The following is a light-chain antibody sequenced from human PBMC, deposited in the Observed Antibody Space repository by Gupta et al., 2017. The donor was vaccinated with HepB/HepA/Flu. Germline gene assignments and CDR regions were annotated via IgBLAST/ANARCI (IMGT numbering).Light chain of an antibody. Sequence: QSVLTQPPSVSAAPGQKVTISCSGSSSNIGNNYLSWYQQLPGTAPKLLIYDNNKRPSEIPDRFSGSKSGTSATLGITGLQTGDEADYYCGTWDSSLSLWVFGGGTKLTVL. J-gene: IGLJ3*02. CDR2: DNN. V-gene: IGLV1-51*01. CDR3: GTWDSSLSLWV. CDR1: SSNIGNNY.